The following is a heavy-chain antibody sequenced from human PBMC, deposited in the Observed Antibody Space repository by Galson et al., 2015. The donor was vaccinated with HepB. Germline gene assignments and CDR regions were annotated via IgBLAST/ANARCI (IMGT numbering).Heavy chain of an antibody. D-gene: IGHD2-15*01. Sequence: PVKVSCKASGYSFRHHGISWARQAPGQGLEWLGWIGSDNGETKYTEKFQGIVTMTTDISMSTSDMELRSLRSDDTAVYYCARAVLGSLYGDFDYWGQGTLITVSS. CDR2: IGSDNGET. V-gene: IGHV1-18*04. J-gene: IGHJ4*01. CDR3: ARAVLGSLYGDFDY. CDR1: GYSFRHHG.